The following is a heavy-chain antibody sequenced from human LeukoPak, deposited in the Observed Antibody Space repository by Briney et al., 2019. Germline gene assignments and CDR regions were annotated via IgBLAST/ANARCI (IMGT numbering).Heavy chain of an antibody. CDR3: ARVGWKKGLAARRRPYGMDV. Sequence: GASVKVSCKASGYTFTSYDINWVRQATGQGLEWMGWMNPNSGNTGYAQKFQGRVTMTRNTSISTAYMELSSLRSEDTAVYYCARVGWKKGLAARRRPYGMDVWGQGTTVTVSS. J-gene: IGHJ6*02. D-gene: IGHD6-6*01. CDR1: GYTFTSYD. CDR2: MNPNSGNT. V-gene: IGHV1-8*01.